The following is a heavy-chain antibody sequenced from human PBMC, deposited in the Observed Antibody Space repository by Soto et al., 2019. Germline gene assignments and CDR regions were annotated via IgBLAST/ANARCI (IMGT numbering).Heavy chain of an antibody. J-gene: IGHJ5*02. CDR2: INHSGST. CDR3: ARVPGP. CDR1: GGSFSGYY. Sequence: SETLSLTCAVYGGSFSGYYWSWIRQPPGKGLEWIGEINHSGSTNYNPSLKSRATISVDRSKNQFSLKLSSVTAADTAVYYCARVPGPWGQGTLVTVSS. V-gene: IGHV4-34*01.